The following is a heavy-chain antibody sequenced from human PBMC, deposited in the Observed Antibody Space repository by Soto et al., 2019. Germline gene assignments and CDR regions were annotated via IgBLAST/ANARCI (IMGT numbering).Heavy chain of an antibody. CDR1: GYTFSSYG. CDR2: ISGYNSIT. V-gene: IGHV1-18*01. D-gene: IGHD6-13*01. J-gene: IGHJ4*02. Sequence: QVQLVQSGAEVKKPGASVKVSCEASGYTFSSYGISWVRQAPGQGFEWMGWISGYNSITRYAQKFQGRGTMTKDTSTSTVYMERRSLRSDDTAVYYCARAFGSTDYWGQGTLVTVSS. CDR3: ARAFGSTDY.